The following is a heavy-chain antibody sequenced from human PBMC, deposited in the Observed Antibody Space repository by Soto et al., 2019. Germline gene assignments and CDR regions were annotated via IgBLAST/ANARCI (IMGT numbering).Heavy chain of an antibody. D-gene: IGHD1-26*01. J-gene: IGHJ6*02. CDR1: GGTFSSYA. CDR2: IIPIFGTA. V-gene: IGHV1-69*06. CDR3: ASGYSGSYSGYYYGMDV. Sequence: ASVKVSCKASGGTFSSYAISWVRQAPGQGLGWMGGIIPIFGTANYAQKFQGRVTITADKSTSTAYMELSSLRSEDTAVYYCASGYSGSYSGYYYGMDVWGQGTTVTVSS.